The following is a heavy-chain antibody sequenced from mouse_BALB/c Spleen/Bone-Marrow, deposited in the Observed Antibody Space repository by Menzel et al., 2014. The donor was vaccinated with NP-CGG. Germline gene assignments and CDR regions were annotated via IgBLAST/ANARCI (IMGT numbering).Heavy chain of an antibody. CDR1: GYTFASYY. D-gene: IGHD2-3*01. J-gene: IGHJ4*01. V-gene: IGHV1S81*02. CDR3: TRYGYEPLYAMDY. CDR2: INPSNGGT. Sequence: QVQLQQPGAELVKPGASVKLSCKASGYTFASYYMYWVKQRPGQGLEWIGGINPSNGGTNFNEKFKSKATLTVDKSSSTACMQLSNLTSEDSAVYYCTRYGYEPLYAMDYWGQGTSVTVTS.